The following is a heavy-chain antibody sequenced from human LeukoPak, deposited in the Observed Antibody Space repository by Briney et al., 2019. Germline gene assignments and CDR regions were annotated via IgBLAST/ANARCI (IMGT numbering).Heavy chain of an antibody. CDR1: GFTFSSYD. V-gene: IGHV3-13*01. Sequence: GGPLRLSCAASGFTFSSYDIHWVRQATGKGLEWVSGIGPAGEICYPGSVKGRFTISRENAKNSLYLQMNSLRAGDTAVYYCARAAYSSTWYARYFDLWGRGTLVTVSS. CDR2: IGPAGEI. D-gene: IGHD6-13*01. J-gene: IGHJ2*01. CDR3: ARAAYSSTWYARYFDL.